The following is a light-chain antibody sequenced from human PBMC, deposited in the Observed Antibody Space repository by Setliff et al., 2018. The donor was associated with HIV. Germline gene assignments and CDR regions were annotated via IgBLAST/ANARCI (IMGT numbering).Light chain of an antibody. CDR3: SSYTTSITYV. V-gene: IGLV2-11*03. Sequence: TISCTGASGDVGVDTSVSWYQQHPGKAPKLLIYDVSERPSGVPDRFSGSKSGNTASLTISGLQAEDEADYYCSSYTTSITYVFGTGTKVTVL. CDR2: DVS. J-gene: IGLJ1*01. CDR1: SGDVGVDTS.